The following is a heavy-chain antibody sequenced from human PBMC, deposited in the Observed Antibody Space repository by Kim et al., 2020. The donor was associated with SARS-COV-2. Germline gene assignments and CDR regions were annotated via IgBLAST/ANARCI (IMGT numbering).Heavy chain of an antibody. Sequence: SETLSLTCAVSGGSISSGGYSWSWIRQPPGKGLEWIGYIYHSGSTYYNPSLKSRVTISVDRSKNQFSLKLSSVTAADTAVYYCAREYMGTWFDPWGQGTLVTVSS. CDR1: GGSISSGGYS. CDR2: IYHSGST. J-gene: IGHJ5*02. CDR3: AREYMGTWFDP. V-gene: IGHV4-30-2*01. D-gene: IGHD7-27*01.